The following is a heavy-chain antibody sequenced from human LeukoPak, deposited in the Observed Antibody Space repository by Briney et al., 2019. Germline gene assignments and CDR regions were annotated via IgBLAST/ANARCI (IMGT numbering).Heavy chain of an antibody. J-gene: IGHJ3*02. CDR2: IYTSGST. Sequence: SETLSLTCTVSGGSISSSSYYWGWIRQPAGKGLEWIGRIYTSGSTNYNPSLKSRVTISVDTSKNQFSLQLSSVTAADPAVYYCARLGISVAGISDAFDIWGQGTMVTVSS. CDR1: GGSISSSSYY. CDR3: ARLGISVAGISDAFDI. V-gene: IGHV4-61*02. D-gene: IGHD6-19*01.